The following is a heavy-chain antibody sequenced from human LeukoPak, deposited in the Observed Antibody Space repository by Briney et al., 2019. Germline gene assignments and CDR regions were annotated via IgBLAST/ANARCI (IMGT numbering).Heavy chain of an antibody. D-gene: IGHD6-19*01. V-gene: IGHV5-51*01. J-gene: IGHJ6*03. Sequence: GGPLKISCKGSGYRFTSYWCGWVGRMPGKGLEWMGIIYPGESDTRYSPSFQGQVNNSADKSISTAYLQWSSLKASDTSMYYCARHLIAGASTGYYYYYMDVWGKGTTVTVSS. CDR1: GYRFTSYW. CDR2: IYPGESDT. CDR3: ARHLIAGASTGYYYYYMDV.